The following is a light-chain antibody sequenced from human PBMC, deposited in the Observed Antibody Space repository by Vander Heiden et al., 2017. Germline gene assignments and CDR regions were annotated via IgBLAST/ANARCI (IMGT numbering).Light chain of an antibody. CDR1: QSVLYSSNNKNY. V-gene: IGKV4-1*01. Sequence: DIVMTQSPDSLAVSLGVRATINCKSSQSVLYSSNNKNYLAWYQRKPGQPPKLLIYWASTRESGVPDRFSGSGSGTDFTLTISSLQAEDVAVYYCQQYYSTPYSFGQGTKLEIK. J-gene: IGKJ2*03. CDR3: QQYYSTPYS. CDR2: WAS.